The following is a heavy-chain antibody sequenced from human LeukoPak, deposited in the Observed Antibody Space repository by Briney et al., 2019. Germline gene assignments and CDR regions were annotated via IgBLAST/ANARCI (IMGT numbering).Heavy chain of an antibody. CDR3: AREYCSSTSCYGSDF. J-gene: IGHJ4*02. V-gene: IGHV1-18*01. CDR1: GYTFTSYG. D-gene: IGHD2-2*01. CDR2: ISAYNGNT. Sequence: AASVKVSCKASGYTFTSYGISWVRQAPGQGLEWMGWISAYNGNTNYAQKLQGRVTMTTDTSTSTAYMELRSLRSDDTAVYYCAREYCSSTSCYGSDFWGQGTLVTVSS.